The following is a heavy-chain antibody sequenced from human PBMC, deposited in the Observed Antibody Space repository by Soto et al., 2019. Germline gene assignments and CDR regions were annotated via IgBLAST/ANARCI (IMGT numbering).Heavy chain of an antibody. V-gene: IGHV4-4*02. Sequence: SETLSLTCAVAGGSISSSSWWTWVRQPPGKGLEWIGEIYHGGSTYYSPSLKSRVTISVDRSKNQFSLKLSSVTAADTAVYYCAAGGGLPRYYWGQGTLVTVSS. CDR1: GGSISSSSW. J-gene: IGHJ4*02. CDR2: IYHGGST. D-gene: IGHD5-12*01. CDR3: AAGGGLPRYY.